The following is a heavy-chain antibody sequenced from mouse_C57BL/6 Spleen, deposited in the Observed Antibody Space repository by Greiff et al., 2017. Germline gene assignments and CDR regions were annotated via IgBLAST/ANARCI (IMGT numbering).Heavy chain of an antibody. CDR3: ARGSYYSNSYYAMGY. D-gene: IGHD2-5*01. V-gene: IGHV1-31*01. J-gene: IGHJ4*01. Sequence: EVQLQQSGPELVKPGASVKISCKASGYSFTGYYMHWVKQSHGNILDWIGYIYPYNGVSSYNQKFKGKATLTVDKSSSTAYMELRSLTSDDSAVYYCARGSYYSNSYYAMGYWGQGTTVTVSS. CDR1: GYSFTGYY. CDR2: IYPYNGVS.